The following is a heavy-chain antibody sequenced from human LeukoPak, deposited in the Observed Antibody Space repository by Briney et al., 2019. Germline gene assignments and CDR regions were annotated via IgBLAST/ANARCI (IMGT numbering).Heavy chain of an antibody. CDR3: ARVETGTTRGNWFDP. J-gene: IGHJ5*02. Sequence: ASVKVSCKASGYTFTGYYMHWVRQAPGQGLEWMGRINPNSGGTNYALKFQGRVTMTRDTSISTAYMELSRLRSDDTAVYYCARVETGTTRGNWFDPWGQGTLVTVSS. CDR2: INPNSGGT. CDR1: GYTFTGYY. V-gene: IGHV1-2*06. D-gene: IGHD1-1*01.